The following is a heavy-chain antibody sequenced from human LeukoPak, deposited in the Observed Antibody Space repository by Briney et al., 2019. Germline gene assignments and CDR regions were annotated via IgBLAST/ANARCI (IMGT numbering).Heavy chain of an antibody. V-gene: IGHV3-23*01. CDR3: ARGIVVVPAARTLGY. D-gene: IGHD2-2*01. Sequence: GGSLRLSCAASGFTFSSYAMSWVRQAPGKGLEWVSAISGSGGSTYYADSVKGRFTISRDNSKNTLYLQMNSLRAEDTAVYYCARGIVVVPAARTLGYWGQGTLVTVSS. CDR2: ISGSGGST. CDR1: GFTFSSYA. J-gene: IGHJ4*02.